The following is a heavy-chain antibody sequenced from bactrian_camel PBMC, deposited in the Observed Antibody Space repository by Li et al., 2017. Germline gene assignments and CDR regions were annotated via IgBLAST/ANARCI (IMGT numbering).Heavy chain of an antibody. CDR2: ISFRMTRPTI. V-gene: IGHV3S53*01. CDR1: GDTNSLEW. D-gene: IGHD7*01. Sequence: HVQLVESGGGSVQTGGSLKITCVMSGDTNSLEWMGWFRQAPGHQREGAARISFRMTRPTINYSDSVKGRFTISRDNSKNMLYLQLNSLKTEDTAMYYCALCIVPSDSYITGGCAHYTRGQGTQVTVS. CDR3: ALCIVPSDSYITGGCAHYT. J-gene: IGHJ4*01.